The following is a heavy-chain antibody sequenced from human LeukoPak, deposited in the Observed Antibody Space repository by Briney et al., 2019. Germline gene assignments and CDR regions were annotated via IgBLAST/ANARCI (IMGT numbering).Heavy chain of an antibody. V-gene: IGHV3-48*02. D-gene: IGHD3-16*01. J-gene: IGHJ4*02. CDR2: ISSSSSTI. Sequence: GGSLRPSCAASGFIFSTYSMNWVRQAPGKGLEWVSYISSSSSTIYYADSVKGRFTISRDNAKNSLYLQMNSLRDDDTAVYYCARDRGSDYWGQGTLVTVSS. CDR1: GFIFSTYS. CDR3: ARDRGSDY.